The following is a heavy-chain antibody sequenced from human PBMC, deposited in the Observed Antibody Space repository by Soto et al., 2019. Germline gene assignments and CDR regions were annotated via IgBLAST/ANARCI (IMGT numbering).Heavy chain of an antibody. CDR3: ARGSLEMTTITPYFDY. J-gene: IGHJ4*02. CDR2: INPSDGST. CDR1: GYTFPTYD. V-gene: IGHV1-46*01. D-gene: IGHD4-4*01. Sequence: ASVKVSCKASGYTFPTYDISWVRQAPGQGLEWMGIINPSDGSTTYAQKFQGRVTMTRDTSTSTVYMELSSLRSEDTAVFYCARGSLEMTTITPYFDYWGQGTLVTVSS.